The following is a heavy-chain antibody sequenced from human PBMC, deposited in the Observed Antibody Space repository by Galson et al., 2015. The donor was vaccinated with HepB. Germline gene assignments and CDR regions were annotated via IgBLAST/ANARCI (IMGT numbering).Heavy chain of an antibody. CDR3: VKDLFAGQSDY. CDR2: IGSDFNT. Sequence: SLRLSCAASGFFFSGNAMSWVCRAPGKGLEWVSAIGSDFNTHYTDSVKGRFTISRDNSRNTLYLQMSGLRAKDTALYYCVKDLFAGQSDYWGQGTLVTVSS. V-gene: IGHV3-23*01. J-gene: IGHJ4*02. D-gene: IGHD2-21*01. CDR1: GFFFSGNA.